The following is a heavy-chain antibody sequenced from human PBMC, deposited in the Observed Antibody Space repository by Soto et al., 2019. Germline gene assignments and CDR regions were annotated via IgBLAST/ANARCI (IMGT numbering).Heavy chain of an antibody. CDR3: VRTTLVVAAATLEDY. J-gene: IGHJ4*02. V-gene: IGHV3-74*01. CDR1: GFNFRSYW. Sequence: EVQLVESGGGLVQPGVSLRLSCAASGFNFRSYWMHWVRQAPGKGLVWVSRINSDGSSTSYADSVKGRFTISRDNAKNTPYLQMNRLRAEDTAVYYCVRTTLVVAAATLEDYWGQGTLVTVSS. CDR2: INSDGSST. D-gene: IGHD2-15*01.